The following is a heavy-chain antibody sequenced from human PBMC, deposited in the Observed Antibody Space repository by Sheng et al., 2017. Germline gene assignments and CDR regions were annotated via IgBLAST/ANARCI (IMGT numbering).Heavy chain of an antibody. Sequence: EMQLVESGGGLVKPGGSLRLSCAASGFTFNAYNMNWVRQAPGKGLEWVSFTSGTGSYTSYADSVKGRSTISRDNAKNSLYLQMNSLRAEDTAMYYCARQLTANDPSWGQGTLVTVSS. CDR2: TSGTGSYT. J-gene: IGHJ5*02. CDR3: ARQLTANDPS. V-gene: IGHV3-21*01. CDR1: GFTFNAYN. D-gene: IGHD1-1*01.